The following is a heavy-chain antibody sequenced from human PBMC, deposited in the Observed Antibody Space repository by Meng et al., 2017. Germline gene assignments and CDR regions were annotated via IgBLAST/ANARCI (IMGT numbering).Heavy chain of an antibody. CDR1: GYTLPAYY. CDR3: VRDEDISAAGKLFGDY. V-gene: IGHV1-2*06. Sequence: VQLVQSGDEVKKPGASVKVSCTPSGYTLPAYYIHWVRQAPGQGLDWMGRIDPNSGVTEYAQKFQGRVTVTGDTSISTAYMELSRLRSDDTAIYYCVRDEDISAAGKLFGDYWGQGTLVTVSS. D-gene: IGHD6-13*01. J-gene: IGHJ4*02. CDR2: IDPNSGVT.